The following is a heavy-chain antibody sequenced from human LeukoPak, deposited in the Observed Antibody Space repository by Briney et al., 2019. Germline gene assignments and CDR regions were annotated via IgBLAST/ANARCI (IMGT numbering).Heavy chain of an antibody. CDR1: GGSISSSSYY. CDR2: IYYSGST. V-gene: IGHV4-39*01. CDR3: ARSLAAIY. D-gene: IGHD2-2*01. Sequence: PSETLPLTCTVSGGSISSSSYYWGWIRQPPGKGLEWIGSIYYSGSTYYNPSLKSRVTISVDTSKNQFSLKLSSVTASDTAVYYCARSLAAIYWGQGTLVTVSS. J-gene: IGHJ4*02.